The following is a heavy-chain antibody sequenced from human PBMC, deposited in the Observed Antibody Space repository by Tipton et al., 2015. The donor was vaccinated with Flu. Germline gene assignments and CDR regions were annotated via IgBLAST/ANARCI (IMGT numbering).Heavy chain of an antibody. D-gene: IGHD3-22*01. Sequence: TLSLTCTVSGGSISSYYWSWIRQPPGKGLEWIGYIYYSGSTNYNPSLKSRVTISVDTSKNQFSLKLSSVAAADTAVYYCARLSGYYDSSGTRNDAFDIWGQATMVTVSS. J-gene: IGHJ3*02. CDR2: IYYSGST. CDR3: ARLSGYYDSSGTRNDAFDI. CDR1: GGSISSYY. V-gene: IGHV4-59*01.